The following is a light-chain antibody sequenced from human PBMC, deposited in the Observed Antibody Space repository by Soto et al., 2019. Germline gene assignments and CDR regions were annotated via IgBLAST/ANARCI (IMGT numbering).Light chain of an antibody. J-gene: IGKJ1*01. CDR1: QSVSRN. CDR3: QQYNDWPLT. V-gene: IGKV3-15*01. CDR2: GAS. Sequence: EIVLTQSPGTLSLSPGEGATLSCRASQSVSRNYLAWYQQKPGQAPRLLIYGASNRATGIPARFSGTGSGTEFTLTISSLQSEDFALYYCQQYNDWPLTFGQGTKVDIK.